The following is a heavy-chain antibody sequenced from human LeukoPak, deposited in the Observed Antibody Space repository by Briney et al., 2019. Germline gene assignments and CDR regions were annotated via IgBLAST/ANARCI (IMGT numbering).Heavy chain of an antibody. CDR1: GYSFTSCD. V-gene: IGHV1-8*01. J-gene: IGHJ6*03. CDR3: ARALRFLVGDYYYMDV. Sequence: ASVKVSCNASGYSFTSCDINWVRQATGQGLEWMGWMNPNSGNTGYAQKFQGRVTMTRNTSISTAYMELSSLRSEDTAVYYCARALRFLVGDYYYMDVWGKGTTVTVSS. CDR2: MNPNSGNT. D-gene: IGHD3-3*01.